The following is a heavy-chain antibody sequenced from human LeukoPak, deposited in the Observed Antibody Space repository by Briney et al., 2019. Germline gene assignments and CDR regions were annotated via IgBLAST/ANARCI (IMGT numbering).Heavy chain of an antibody. D-gene: IGHD2-2*01. CDR2: INPNSGGT. J-gene: IGHJ4*02. CDR3: ARGAPSYCSSTSCLAYYFDY. CDR1: GYTFTGYY. V-gene: IGHV1-2*04. Sequence: ASVKVSCKASGYTFTGYYMHWVRQAPGPGLEWMGWINPNSGGTNYAQKFQGWVTMTRDTSISTAYMELSRLRSDDTAVYYCARGAPSYCSSTSCLAYYFDYWGQGTLVTVSS.